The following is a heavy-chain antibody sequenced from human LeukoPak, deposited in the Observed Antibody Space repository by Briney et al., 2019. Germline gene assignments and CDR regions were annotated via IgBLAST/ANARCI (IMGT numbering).Heavy chain of an antibody. CDR2: ISAYNGNT. Sequence: ASVKVSCKASGYTFTSYGISWVRQAPGQGLEWMGWISAYNGNTNYAQKLQGRVTMTTDTSTSTAYMELRSLRSDDTAVYYCARGITMVRGDPPLFDYWGQGTLVAVSS. D-gene: IGHD3-10*01. V-gene: IGHV1-18*01. CDR3: ARGITMVRGDPPLFDY. CDR1: GYTFTSYG. J-gene: IGHJ4*02.